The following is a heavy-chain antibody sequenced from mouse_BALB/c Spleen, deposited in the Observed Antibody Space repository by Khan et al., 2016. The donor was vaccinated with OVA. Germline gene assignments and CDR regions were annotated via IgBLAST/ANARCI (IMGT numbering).Heavy chain of an antibody. CDR2: IWAGGST. CDR1: GFSLTSYG. J-gene: IGHJ2*01. CDR3: AGLEDI. V-gene: IGHV2-9*02. Sequence: QVQLQQSGPGLVAPSQSLSITCTVSGFSLTSYGVHWVRKPPGKGLEWLGVIWAGGSTNYNSAVMTRLSISKDNSKSQVFLKMNRLQTDDTAMYYCAGLEDIWGQDTTLTVSS. D-gene: IGHD1-3*01.